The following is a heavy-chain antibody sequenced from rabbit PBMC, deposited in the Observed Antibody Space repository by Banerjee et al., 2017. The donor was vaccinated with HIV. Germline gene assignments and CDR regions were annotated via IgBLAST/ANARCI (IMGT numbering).Heavy chain of an antibody. J-gene: IGHJ4*01. V-gene: IGHV1S39*01. Sequence: QEQLVESGGGLVQPGGSLKLSCKASGFDFSSYGVSWVRQAPGKGLEWIGYIDPVFRSTYYASWAKGRFTISKTSSTTVTLQMTSLTAADTATYFCGSREKLDLWGQGTLVTVS. CDR3: GSREKLDL. CDR1: GFDFSSYG. CDR2: IDPVFRST.